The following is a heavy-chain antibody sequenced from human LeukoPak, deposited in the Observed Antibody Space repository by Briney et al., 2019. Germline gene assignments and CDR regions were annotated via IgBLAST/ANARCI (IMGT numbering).Heavy chain of an antibody. D-gene: IGHD1-26*01. CDR3: ARDEKGGHSGSYTAEYFQH. V-gene: IGHV4-38-2*02. J-gene: IGHJ1*01. CDR2: IYHSGST. Sequence: SETLSLTCTVSGGSISTYYWSWIRQPPGKGLEWIGSIYHSGSTYYNPSLKSRVTISVDTSKNQFSLKLSSVIAADTAVYYCARDEKGGHSGSYTAEYFQHWGQGTLVTVSS. CDR1: GGSISTYY.